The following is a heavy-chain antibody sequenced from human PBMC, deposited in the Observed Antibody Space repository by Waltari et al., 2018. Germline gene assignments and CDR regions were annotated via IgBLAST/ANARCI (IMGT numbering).Heavy chain of an antibody. CDR1: AFPFSPYW. CDR2: IKPDGSER. D-gene: IGHD3-16*01. J-gene: IGHJ4*02. Sequence: VQLVESGGGLVQPGGSLRLSCPASAFPFSPYWMNWVRQAPGKGLEWVANIKPDGSERNHADSVKGRFTISRDNADNSLFLQMTSLRAEDTAVYYCARVDHDDESCAYWGQGTLVTVAS. CDR3: ARVDHDDESCAY. V-gene: IGHV3-7*01.